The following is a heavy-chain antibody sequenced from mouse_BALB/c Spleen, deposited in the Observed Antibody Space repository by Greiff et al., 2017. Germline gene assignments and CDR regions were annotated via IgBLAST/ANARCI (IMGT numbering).Heavy chain of an antibody. CDR3: ARDSSYRYYAMDY. V-gene: IGHV2-9*02. J-gene: IGHJ4*01. CDR1: GFSLTSYG. Sequence: VKVVESGPGLVAPSQSLSITCTVSGFSLTSYGVHWVRQPPGKGLEWLGVIWAGGSTNYNSALMSRLSISKDNSKSQVFLKMNSLQTDDTAMYYCARDSSYRYYAMDYWGQGTSVTVSS. D-gene: IGHD2-14*01. CDR2: IWAGGST.